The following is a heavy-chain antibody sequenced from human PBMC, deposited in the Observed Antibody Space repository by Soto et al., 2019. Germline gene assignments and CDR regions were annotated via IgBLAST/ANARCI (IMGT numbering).Heavy chain of an antibody. D-gene: IGHD5-12*01. J-gene: IGHJ4*02. CDR1: GFTFDDYA. CDR3: GRDRRFGNGYNLGFDY. Sequence: SLRLSCAASGFTFDDYAIHWVRQAQGKGLEWISGINWNSGSIGYADSVKGRFTISRDNAKTSLYLQMNSLRAEDTAVFYCGRDRRFGNGYNLGFDYWGQGTRVTVSS. CDR2: INWNSGSI. V-gene: IGHV3-9*01.